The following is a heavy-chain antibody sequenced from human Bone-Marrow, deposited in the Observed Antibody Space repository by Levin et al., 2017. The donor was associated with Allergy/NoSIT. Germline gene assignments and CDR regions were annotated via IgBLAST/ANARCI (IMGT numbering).Heavy chain of an antibody. CDR3: ARRDTVPTQDCFDY. V-gene: IGHV4-39*01. CDR2: FSHGGNT. D-gene: IGHD4-17*01. Sequence: SETLSLTCTVSGGSISGYYDYWAWIRQPPGKGLEWIGTFSHGGNTFYNPSLNSRVTISVDTSKNQFSLSLRSVTAADTAVYYCARRDTVPTQDCFDYWGQGTLVTVSS. CDR1: GGSISGYYDY. J-gene: IGHJ4*02.